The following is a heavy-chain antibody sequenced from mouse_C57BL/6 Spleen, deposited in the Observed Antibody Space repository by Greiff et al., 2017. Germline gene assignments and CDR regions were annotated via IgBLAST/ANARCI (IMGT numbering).Heavy chain of an antibody. CDR3: ARYYYGSSFDY. V-gene: IGHV5-17*01. CDR1: GFTFSDYG. CDR2: ISSGSSTI. J-gene: IGHJ2*01. D-gene: IGHD1-1*01. Sequence: EVQLQESGGGLVKPGGSLKLSCAASGFTFSDYGMHWVRQAPEKGLEWVAYISSGSSTIYYADTVKGRFTISRDNAKNTLFLQRTSLRSEDTAMYYCARYYYGSSFDYWGQGTTLTVSS.